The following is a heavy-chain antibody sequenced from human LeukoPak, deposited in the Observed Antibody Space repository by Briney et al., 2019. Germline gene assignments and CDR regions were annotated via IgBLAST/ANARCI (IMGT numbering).Heavy chain of an antibody. CDR3: AKRAIVVVVAAPYNWFDP. CDR1: GFTFSSYA. D-gene: IGHD2-15*01. CDR2: ISYDGSNK. V-gene: IGHV3-30-3*02. Sequence: PGRSLRLSCAASGFTFSSYAMHWVRQAPGKGLEWVAVISYDGSNKYYADSVKGRFTISRDNSKNTLYLQMNSLRAEDTAVYYCAKRAIVVVVAAPYNWFDPWGQGTLVTVSS. J-gene: IGHJ5*02.